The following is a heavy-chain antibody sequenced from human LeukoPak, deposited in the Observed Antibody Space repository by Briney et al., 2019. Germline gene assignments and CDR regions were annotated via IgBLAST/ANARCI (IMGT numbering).Heavy chain of an antibody. V-gene: IGHV4-59*12. CDR1: GGSISSYY. CDR2: IYYSGST. D-gene: IGHD4-17*01. J-gene: IGHJ6*02. CDR3: ARETTVDYGDYVIYYYGMDV. Sequence: SETLSLTCTVSGGSISSYYWSWIRQPPGKGLEWIGYIYYSGSTNYNPSLKSRVTMSVDTSKNQFSLKLSSVTAADTAVYYCARETTVDYGDYVIYYYGMDVWGQGTTVTVSS.